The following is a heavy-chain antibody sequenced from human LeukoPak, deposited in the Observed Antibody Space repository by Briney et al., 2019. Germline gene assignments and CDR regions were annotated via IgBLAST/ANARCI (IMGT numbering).Heavy chain of an antibody. CDR1: GGSFSGYY. CDR2: INHSGST. CDR3: ARGTHYYGSGSYYNWFDP. D-gene: IGHD3-10*01. J-gene: IGHJ5*02. V-gene: IGHV4-34*01. Sequence: SETLSLTCAVYGGSFSGYYWSWIRQPPGKGLEWIGEINHSGSTNYNPSLKSRVTISVDTSKNQFSLKLSSVTAADTAVYYCARGTHYYGSGSYYNWFDPWGQGTLVTVSS.